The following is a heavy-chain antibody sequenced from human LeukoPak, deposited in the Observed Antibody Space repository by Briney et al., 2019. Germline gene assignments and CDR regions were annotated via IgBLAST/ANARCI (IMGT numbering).Heavy chain of an antibody. Sequence: GGSLRLSCAASGFTFTTYAMNWVRQAPGKGLEWVSTISGSGGSTFYADSVKGRFTISRDNPKNTLYLQMNSLRAEDTAVYYCAKGRGWLQFFDYWGQGTLVTVSS. J-gene: IGHJ4*02. CDR2: ISGSGGST. CDR1: GFTFTTYA. V-gene: IGHV3-23*01. D-gene: IGHD5-24*01. CDR3: AKGRGWLQFFDY.